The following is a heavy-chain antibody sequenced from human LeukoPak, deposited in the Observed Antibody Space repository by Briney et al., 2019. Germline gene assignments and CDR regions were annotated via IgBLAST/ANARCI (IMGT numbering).Heavy chain of an antibody. D-gene: IGHD6-19*01. CDR3: AKDTGIAVAGTVDY. CDR1: GFTFSSYA. Sequence: GGSLRLSCAASGFTFSSYAMSWVRQAPGKGLEWVSAISGSGGSTYYADSVKGRFTISRDNSKNTLYLQMNSLRAEDAAVYYCAKDTGIAVAGTVDYWGQGTLVTVSS. J-gene: IGHJ4*02. CDR2: ISGSGGST. V-gene: IGHV3-23*01.